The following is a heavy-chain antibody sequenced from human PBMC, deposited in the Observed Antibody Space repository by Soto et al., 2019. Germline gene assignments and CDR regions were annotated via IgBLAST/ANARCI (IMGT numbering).Heavy chain of an antibody. D-gene: IGHD2-2*01. Sequence: QVQLVQSGAEVKKPGSSVKVSCKASGGTFSSYAISWVRQAPGQVLEWLGGIIPSSGTANYAQKFQGRVTITADESTSTAYMALSSLRSEDTAVYYCARSQGSSTSLEIYYYYYYGMDVWGQGTTVTVSS. CDR1: GGTFSSYA. J-gene: IGHJ6*02. CDR3: ARSQGSSTSLEIYYYYYYGMDV. V-gene: IGHV1-69*01. CDR2: IIPSSGTA.